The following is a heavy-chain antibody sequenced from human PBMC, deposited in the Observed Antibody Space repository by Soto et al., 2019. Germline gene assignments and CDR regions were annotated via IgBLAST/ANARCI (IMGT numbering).Heavy chain of an antibody. CDR1: GGTFSSYT. J-gene: IGHJ6*03. Sequence: QVQLVQSGAAVKKPGSSVKVSCKASGGTFSSYTISWVRPAPGRGLEWMGRIIPILGIANYAQKFQGRVTITADKSTSTAYMELSSLRSEDTAGYYCARDPNYYYYMDVWGKGTTVTVSS. CDR3: ARDPNYYYYMDV. V-gene: IGHV1-69*08. CDR2: IIPILGIA.